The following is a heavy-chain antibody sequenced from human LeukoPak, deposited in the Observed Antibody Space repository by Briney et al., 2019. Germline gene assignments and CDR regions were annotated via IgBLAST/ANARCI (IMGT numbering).Heavy chain of an antibody. D-gene: IGHD3-9*01. CDR3: ARESGSYYDILPFDP. CDR2: ISYDGSNK. CDR1: GFTFSSYA. J-gene: IGHJ5*02. Sequence: GRSLRLSCAASGFTFSSYAMHWVRQAPGKGLEWVAVISYDGSNKYYADSVKGRFTISRDNSKNTLYLQMNSLRAEDTAVYYCARESGSYYDILPFDPWGQGTLVTVSS. V-gene: IGHV3-30*04.